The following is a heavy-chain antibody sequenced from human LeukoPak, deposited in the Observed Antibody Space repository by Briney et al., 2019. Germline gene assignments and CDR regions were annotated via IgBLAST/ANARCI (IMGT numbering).Heavy chain of an antibody. J-gene: IGHJ4*02. CDR3: ARVPGPYTTSRFDY. CDR2: IDPNSGGT. CDR1: GYTFTDYY. Sequence: VASVKVSCKTSGYTFTDYYLHWVRQAPGQGLEWMGRIDPNSGGTNYAQKFQVRVTVTRDTSISTVYMELSGLRSDDTAVYYCARVPGPYTTSRFDYWSQGNPGHRLL. D-gene: IGHD6-13*01. V-gene: IGHV1-2*02.